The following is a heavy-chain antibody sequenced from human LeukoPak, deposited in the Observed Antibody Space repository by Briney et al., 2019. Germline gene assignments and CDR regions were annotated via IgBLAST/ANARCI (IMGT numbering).Heavy chain of an antibody. V-gene: IGHV1-2*02. J-gene: IGHJ3*02. CDR2: INPNSGGT. CDR3: AREQTAAKAFDI. Sequence: ASVKVSCKASGYTFTGYYMHWVRQAPGQGLEWMGWINPNSGGTNYAQKFQGRVTITTDESTSTAYMELSSLRSEDTAVCYCAREQTAAKAFDIWGQGTMVTVSS. CDR1: GYTFTGYY. D-gene: IGHD6-13*01.